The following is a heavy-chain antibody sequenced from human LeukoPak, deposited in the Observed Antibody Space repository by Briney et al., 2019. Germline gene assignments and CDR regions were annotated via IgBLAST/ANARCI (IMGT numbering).Heavy chain of an antibody. V-gene: IGHV3-74*01. CDR2: IDSDGSST. CDR3: ARVGITMTQDFDY. Sequence: PGGSLRLSCAASGFTFSSYSMHRVRQAPGKGLVWVSRIDSDGSSTNYADSVKGRFTISRDNAKNTLYLQMNSLRAEGTAVYYCARVGITMTQDFDYWGQGTLVTVSS. J-gene: IGHJ4*02. D-gene: IGHD3-22*01. CDR1: GFTFSSYS.